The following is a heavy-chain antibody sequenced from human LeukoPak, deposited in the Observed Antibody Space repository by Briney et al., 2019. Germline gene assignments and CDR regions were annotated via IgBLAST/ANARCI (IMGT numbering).Heavy chain of an antibody. J-gene: IGHJ4*02. V-gene: IGHV1-24*01. CDR1: GYTLTESS. D-gene: IGHD6-13*01. CDR3: ATYGYRSSWSGDYFDY. Sequence: GASVKVSCKVSGYTLTESSMHWVRQAPGKGLEWMGGFDPEDGETIYAQKFQGRVTMTEDTSTDTAYMELSSLGSEDTAVYYCATYGYRSSWSGDYFDYWGQGTLVTVSS. CDR2: FDPEDGET.